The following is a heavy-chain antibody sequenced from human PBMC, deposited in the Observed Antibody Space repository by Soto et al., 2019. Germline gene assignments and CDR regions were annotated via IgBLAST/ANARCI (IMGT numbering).Heavy chain of an antibody. CDR3: ARLAYCGTDCYALDY. D-gene: IGHD2-21*02. CDR1: GGSISGGTYY. Sequence: SETLSLTCTVSGGSISGGTYYWGWIRQPPGKGLEWIGSIYYSGSTYYNPSLKSRVTISVDTSKNQFSLKLSSVTAADTAVYYCARLAYCGTDCYALDYWGQGTLVTVSS. CDR2: IYYSGST. V-gene: IGHV4-39*01. J-gene: IGHJ4*02.